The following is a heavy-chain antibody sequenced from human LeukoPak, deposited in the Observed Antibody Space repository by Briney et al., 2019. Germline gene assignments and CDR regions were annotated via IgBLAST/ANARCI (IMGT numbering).Heavy chain of an antibody. V-gene: IGHV4-34*01. J-gene: IGHJ4*02. CDR3: SRGPTDYYFDY. CDR2: INHSGST. CDR1: GGSFSGYY. Sequence: PSETLSLTCAVYGGSFSGYYWSWIRQPPGKGLEWIGEINHSGSTNYNPSLKGRVTISADTSKNQFSLNLSSVTAADTAVYYCSRGPTDYYFDYWGQGTLVTVSS.